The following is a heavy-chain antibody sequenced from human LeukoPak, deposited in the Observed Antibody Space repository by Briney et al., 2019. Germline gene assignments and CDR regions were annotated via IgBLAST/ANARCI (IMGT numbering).Heavy chain of an antibody. V-gene: IGHV4-34*01. Sequence: SETLSLTCAVYGGSFSGYYWSWIRQPPGKGVEWIGEINHSGSTNYNPSLKSRVTISVDTSKNQFSLKLSSVTAADTAVYYCARGYCSSTSCYGVDNWGQGTLVTVSS. CDR2: INHSGST. CDR3: ARGYCSSTSCYGVDN. CDR1: GGSFSGYY. J-gene: IGHJ4*02. D-gene: IGHD2-2*01.